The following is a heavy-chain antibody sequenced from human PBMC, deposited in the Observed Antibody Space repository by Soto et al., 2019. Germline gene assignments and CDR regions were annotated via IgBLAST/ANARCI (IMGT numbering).Heavy chain of an antibody. J-gene: IGHJ3*02. V-gene: IGHV1-2*02. CDR2: INSKSGDT. D-gene: IGHD6-13*01. CDR1: GYTFTANF. Sequence: ASVKVSCKASGYTFTANFIHWVRQAPGQGLEWMGCINSKSGDTNYAQNFQGRVTLTRDTSISTVYMELSRLRSDDTAVYYCARETGAVGTKAFDIWGQGTMVTVSS. CDR3: ARETGAVGTKAFDI.